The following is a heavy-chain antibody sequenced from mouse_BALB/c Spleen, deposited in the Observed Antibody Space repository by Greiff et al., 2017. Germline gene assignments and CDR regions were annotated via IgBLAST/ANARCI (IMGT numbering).Heavy chain of an antibody. CDR1: GFAFSSYD. D-gene: IGHD2-1*01. J-gene: IGHJ3*01. CDR2: ISSGGGST. Sequence: EVQRVESGGRLVKPGGSLKLSCAASGFAFSSYDMSWVRQTPEKRLEWVAYISSGGGSTYYPDTVKGRFTISRDNAKNTLYLQMSSLKSEDTAMYYCARHPSLYYGTSWFAYWGQGTLVTVSA. CDR3: ARHPSLYYGTSWFAY. V-gene: IGHV5-12-1*01.